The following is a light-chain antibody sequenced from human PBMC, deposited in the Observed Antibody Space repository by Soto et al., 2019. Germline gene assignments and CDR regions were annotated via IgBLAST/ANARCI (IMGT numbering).Light chain of an antibody. J-gene: IGKJ1*01. V-gene: IGKV3-15*01. CDR2: GAS. CDR1: QSVSSN. CDR3: QQYNNWPWT. Sequence: EIVMTQSPATLSVSPGERATLSCRASQSVSSNLAWYQQKPGQAPRLFISGASTRATGIPARFSGSGSGTEFTLTISSLQSEDFAVYYCQQYNNWPWTFGQGTKVDIK.